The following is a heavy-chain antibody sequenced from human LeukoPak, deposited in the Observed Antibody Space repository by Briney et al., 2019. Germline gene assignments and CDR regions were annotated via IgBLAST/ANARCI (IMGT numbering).Heavy chain of an antibody. J-gene: IGHJ3*02. D-gene: IGHD5-24*01. CDR2: ISGRGGDS. V-gene: IGHV3-23*01. CDR1: GFTFSSYA. CDR3: AKDGGMAAPDAFDI. Sequence: GGSLRLSCAASGFTFSSYAMNWVRQAPGKGLEWVSTISGRGGDSYYADSVKGRFTISRDSSKKELYLQMNSLRAEDTAVYYCAKDGGMAAPDAFDIWGQGTMVTVSS.